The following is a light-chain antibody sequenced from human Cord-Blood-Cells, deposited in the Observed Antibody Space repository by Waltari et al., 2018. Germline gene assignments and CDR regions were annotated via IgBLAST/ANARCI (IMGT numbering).Light chain of an antibody. Sequence: DIQMTQSPSSLSASVGDRVTITCQASQSISSYFNWYQQKPGKAPKLLIYAASRLTSWVPSRFSGSGSGTDFTLTISSLQPEDFATYYCQQSYSTPYTFGQGTKLEIK. CDR1: QSISSY. CDR2: AAS. J-gene: IGKJ2*01. V-gene: IGKV1-39*01. CDR3: QQSYSTPYT.